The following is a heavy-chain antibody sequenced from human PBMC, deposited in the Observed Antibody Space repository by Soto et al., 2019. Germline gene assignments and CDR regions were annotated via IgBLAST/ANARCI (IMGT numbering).Heavy chain of an antibody. J-gene: IGHJ4*02. CDR2: INHSGST. D-gene: IGHD1-7*01. Sequence: SETLSLTCAVYGGSFSGYYWSWIRQPPGKGLEWIGEINHSGSTNYNPSLKSRVNISVDTSKNQFSLKLSSVTAADTAVYYCARGPRITGTVDYWGQGTLVT. CDR1: GGSFSGYY. CDR3: ARGPRITGTVDY. V-gene: IGHV4-34*01.